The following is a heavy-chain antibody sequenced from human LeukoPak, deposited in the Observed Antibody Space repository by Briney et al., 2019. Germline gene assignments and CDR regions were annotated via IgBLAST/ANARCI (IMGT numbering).Heavy chain of an antibody. J-gene: IGHJ4*02. CDR2: ISSSSSTI. CDR1: GFTFSDYS. Sequence: GGSLRLSCAASGFTFSDYSMNWVRQAPGKGLEWVSYISSSSSTIYYADSVKGRFTISRDNAKNSLYLQMNSLRAEDTAVYYCARVPSSGWVHFDYWGQGTLVTVSS. V-gene: IGHV3-48*04. CDR3: ARVPSSGWVHFDY. D-gene: IGHD6-19*01.